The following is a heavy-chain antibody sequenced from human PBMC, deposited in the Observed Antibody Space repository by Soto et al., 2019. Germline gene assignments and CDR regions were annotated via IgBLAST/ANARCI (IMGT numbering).Heavy chain of an antibody. CDR2: IYYSGST. CDR3: AGTYYYDSSGYAVNYYGMDV. CDR1: GGSISSYY. Sequence: SETLSLTCTVSGGSISSYYWSWIRQPPGKGLDWIGYIYYSGSTNYNPSLKSRVTISVDTSKNQFYLKLSSVTAADTAVYYCAGTYYYDSSGYAVNYYGMDVWGKGTTVTVSS. J-gene: IGHJ6*04. V-gene: IGHV4-59*01. D-gene: IGHD3-22*01.